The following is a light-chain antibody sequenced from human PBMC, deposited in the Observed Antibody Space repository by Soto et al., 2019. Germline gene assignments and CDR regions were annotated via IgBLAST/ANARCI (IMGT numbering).Light chain of an antibody. CDR1: TSVSGSY. V-gene: IGKV3D-20*02. CDR2: DAS. Sequence: EIVLTPSPGTLSFAPGERANLYLIALTSVSGSYLAWYQQKPGQAPRLLIYDASSRATGIPDRFSGSGSGTDFTLTIRRLEPEDFAVYYCQQSSNWPPRINFGNGQRRAIK. J-gene: IGKJ5*01. CDR3: QQSSNWPPRIN.